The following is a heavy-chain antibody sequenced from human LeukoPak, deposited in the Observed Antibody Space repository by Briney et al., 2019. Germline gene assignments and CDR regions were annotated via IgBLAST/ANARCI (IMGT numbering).Heavy chain of an antibody. CDR3: ARQTGSGLFILP. J-gene: IGHJ4*02. D-gene: IGHD3/OR15-3a*01. CDR2: IYHSGST. Sequence: SETLSLTCAVSGGSISSSNWWSWVRQPPGKGLEWTGEIYHSGSTNYNPSLKSRVTISVDTSKNQFSLKLSSVTAADTAVYYCARQTGSGLFILPGGQGTLVTVSS. V-gene: IGHV4-4*02. CDR1: GGSISSSNW.